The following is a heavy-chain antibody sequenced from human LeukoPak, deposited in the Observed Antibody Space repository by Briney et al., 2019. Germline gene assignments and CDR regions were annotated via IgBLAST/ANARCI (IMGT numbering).Heavy chain of an antibody. J-gene: IGHJ4*02. CDR3: ARSEFDDSSGYYYGY. CDR1: GGTFSRYA. Sequence: SVKVSCTASGGTFSRYAISWLRQPPGQGLEWMGGIIPIFGTANYAQKLQGRVRITADESKSTAYMELSSLRSEDTAVYYCARSEFDDSSGYYYGYWGQGTLVTVSS. V-gene: IGHV1-69*13. CDR2: IIPIFGTA. D-gene: IGHD3-22*01.